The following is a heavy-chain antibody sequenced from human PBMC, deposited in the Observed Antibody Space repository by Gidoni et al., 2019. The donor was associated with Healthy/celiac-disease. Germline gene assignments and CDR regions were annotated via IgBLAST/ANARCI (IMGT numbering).Heavy chain of an antibody. CDR2: IYYSGST. J-gene: IGHJ2*01. V-gene: IGHV4-39*01. Sequence: QLQLQESGPGLVKPSETLSLTCTVSGGSISSSSYYWGWIRQPPGKGLEWIGSIYYSGSTYYNPSLKSRVTISVDTSKNQFSLKLSSVTAADTAVYYCARHGYCSGGSCYSFWYFDLWGRGTLVTVSS. CDR3: ARHGYCSGGSCYSFWYFDL. CDR1: GGSISSSSYY. D-gene: IGHD2-15*01.